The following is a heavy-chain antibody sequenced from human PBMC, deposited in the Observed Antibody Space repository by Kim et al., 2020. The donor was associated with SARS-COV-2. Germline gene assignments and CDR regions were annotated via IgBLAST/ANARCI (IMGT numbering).Heavy chain of an antibody. CDR2: ISSNGNRT. CDR1: GLTFSNHI. Sequence: GGSLRLSCLDSGLTFSNHIMHWVRQGPGKGLEDVSGISSNGNRTYYGDSVRGRFTISRETSRKRLYLQMGSLRVEDTAIYYCVRGNYVMATSDGHFDLWGRGTLVTVSS. J-gene: IGHJ2*01. V-gene: IGHV3-64D*06. CDR3: VRGNYVMATSDGHFDL. D-gene: IGHD5-12*01.